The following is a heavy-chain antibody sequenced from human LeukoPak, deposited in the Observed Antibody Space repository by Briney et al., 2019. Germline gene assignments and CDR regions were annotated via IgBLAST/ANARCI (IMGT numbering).Heavy chain of an antibody. V-gene: IGHV1-2*02. CDR1: GYTFAGYY. Sequence: ASVKVSCKASGYTFAGYYMHWVRQAPGQGLEWMGWINPNSGGTNYAQKFQGRVTMTRDTSISTAYMELSRLRSDDTAVYYCARDSGSEPSGNWFDPWGQGTLVTVSS. D-gene: IGHD5-12*01. CDR3: ARDSGSEPSGNWFDP. CDR2: INPNSGGT. J-gene: IGHJ5*02.